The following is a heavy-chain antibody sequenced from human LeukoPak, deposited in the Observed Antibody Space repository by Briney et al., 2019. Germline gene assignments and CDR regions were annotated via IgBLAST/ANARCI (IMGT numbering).Heavy chain of an antibody. D-gene: IGHD3-22*01. Sequence: GGSLRLSCAASGFTFSVYWMSWVRQAPGKGLEWVANIKQDGSEKYYVDSVKGRFTISRDNAKNSLYLQMNSLGAEDTAVYYCARVLYDSSGFYSGAFDYWGQGTLVTVSS. CDR1: GFTFSVYW. CDR2: IKQDGSEK. V-gene: IGHV3-7*03. J-gene: IGHJ4*02. CDR3: ARVLYDSSGFYSGAFDY.